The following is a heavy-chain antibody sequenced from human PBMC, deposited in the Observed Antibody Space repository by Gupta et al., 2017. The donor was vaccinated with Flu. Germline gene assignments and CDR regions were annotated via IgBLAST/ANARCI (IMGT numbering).Heavy chain of an antibody. Sequence: QTPGKGLEWIGYIYYSGTTNYNPSLRSRVTISLDPSMNQFSLRLSSVTAADTAVYFCARRIAARQLTGYFDLWGRGTLVTVSS. CDR3: ARRIAARQLTGYFDL. CDR2: IYYSGTT. V-gene: IGHV4-59*08. J-gene: IGHJ2*01. D-gene: IGHD6-6*01.